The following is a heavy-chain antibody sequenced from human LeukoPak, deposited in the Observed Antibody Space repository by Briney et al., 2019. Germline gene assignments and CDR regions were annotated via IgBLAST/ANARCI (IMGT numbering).Heavy chain of an antibody. V-gene: IGHV4-59*01. CDR3: ARDLGRSSSWSKSSWFDP. CDR2: IYYTGST. D-gene: IGHD6-13*01. J-gene: IGHJ5*02. Sequence: SETLSLTCSVSGGSISHYYWSWIRQPPGKGLEWIGYIYYTGSTKYNPSLKSRVTISVDTSKNQFYLNLSSVTAADTAIYYCARDLGRSSSWSKSSWFDPWGQGTLVTVSS. CDR1: GGSISHYY.